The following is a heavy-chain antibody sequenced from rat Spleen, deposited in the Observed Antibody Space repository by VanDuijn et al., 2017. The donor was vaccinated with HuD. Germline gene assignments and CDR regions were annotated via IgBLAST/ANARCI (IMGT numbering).Heavy chain of an antibody. CDR3: ARRHYGYTDYFDY. Sequence: EVQLVASGGGLVQPGGSLTLSCASSGFTFSDYAVAWVRPAPTKRLEWVATISYGDSSGHSSTYYRDPVQGRFTISRDNAKSTLSLQMDSLRSEDTATYYCARRHYGYTDYFDYWGQGVMVTVSS. CDR2: ISYGDSSGHSST. V-gene: IGHV5-29*01. CDR1: GFTFSDYA. D-gene: IGHD1-9*01. J-gene: IGHJ2*01.